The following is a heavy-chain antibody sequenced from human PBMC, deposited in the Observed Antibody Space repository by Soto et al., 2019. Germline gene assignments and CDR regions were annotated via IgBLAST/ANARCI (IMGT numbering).Heavy chain of an antibody. CDR3: ARGFGIPYYVDAFNI. CDR1: SGSIRSVGYY. J-gene: IGHJ3*02. Sequence: SETLSLTCTVSSGSIRSVGYYWTWIRQHPGKGLEWIGHIYYSGSTDYKPSLNDRATMSVDTSKNQLSLKLNSVTAADTAVYYCARGFGIPYYVDAFNIWGQGTMVS. D-gene: IGHD3-16*01. V-gene: IGHV4-31*03. CDR2: IYYSGST.